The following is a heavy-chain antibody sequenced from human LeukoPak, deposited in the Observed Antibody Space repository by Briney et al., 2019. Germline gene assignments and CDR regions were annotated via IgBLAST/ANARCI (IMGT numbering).Heavy chain of an antibody. J-gene: IGHJ4*02. D-gene: IGHD6-13*01. CDR3: ARHPGAAVDYFDY. V-gene: IGHV5-10-1*01. Sequence: GESLRISCKGFGYSFTSYWISWVRQMPGKGLEWMGRIDPSDSYTNYSPSFQGHVTISADKSISTAYLQWSSLKASDTAMYYCARHPGAAVDYFDYWGQGTLVTVSS. CDR1: GYSFTSYW. CDR2: IDPSDSYT.